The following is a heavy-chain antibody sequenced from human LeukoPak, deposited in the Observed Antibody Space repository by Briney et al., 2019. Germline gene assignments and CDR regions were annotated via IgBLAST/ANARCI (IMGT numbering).Heavy chain of an antibody. V-gene: IGHV3-23*01. Sequence: PGRSLRLSCAASGFTFSSYAMSWVRQAPRKGLEWVSAISGSGGSTYYADSLNGRFTISRDNSKNTLYLQMNSLRAEDTAVYYCAKPPIVGATGYFQHWGQGTLVTVSS. CDR1: GFTFSSYA. J-gene: IGHJ1*01. CDR2: ISGSGGST. CDR3: AKPPIVGATGYFQH. D-gene: IGHD1-26*01.